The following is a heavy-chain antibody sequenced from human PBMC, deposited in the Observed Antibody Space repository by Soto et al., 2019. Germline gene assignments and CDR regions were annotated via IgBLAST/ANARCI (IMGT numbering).Heavy chain of an antibody. D-gene: IGHD5-18*01. V-gene: IGHV1-18*01. J-gene: IGHJ4*02. CDR2: ISAYNGNT. Sequence: QVQLVQSGAEVKKPGASVKVSCKASGYTFTSYGISWVRQAPGQGLEWMGWISAYNGNTNYAQKLQGRVTMTTDTSTSTAYMDLRRLRSDYTAVYYCARDRGRTGYSYGLPERYWGQGTLVTVSS. CDR3: ARDRGRTGYSYGLPERY. CDR1: GYTFTSYG.